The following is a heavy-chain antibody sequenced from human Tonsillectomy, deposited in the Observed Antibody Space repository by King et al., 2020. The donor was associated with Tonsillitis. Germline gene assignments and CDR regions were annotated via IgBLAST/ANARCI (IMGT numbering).Heavy chain of an antibody. CDR2: INHSGST. V-gene: IGHV4-34*01. D-gene: IGHD6-6*01. CDR1: GGSFSGYY. CDR3: ARGGPFGILYRSSSYFDY. Sequence: VQLQQWGAGLLKPSETLSLTCAVYGGSFSGYYWSWIRQPPGKGLEWIGEINHSGSTNYNPSLKSRVTISVDTSKNQFSLKLSSVTAADTALYFCARGGPFGILYRSSSYFDYWGRGTLVTVSS. J-gene: IGHJ4*02.